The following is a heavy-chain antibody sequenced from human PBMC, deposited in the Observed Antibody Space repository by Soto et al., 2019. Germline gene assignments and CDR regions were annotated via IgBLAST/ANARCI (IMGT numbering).Heavy chain of an antibody. CDR1: GFTFSNAW. J-gene: IGHJ6*02. CDR2: IKSKTDGGTT. D-gene: IGHD4-4*01. Sequence: GGSLRLSCAASGFTFSNAWMNWVRQAPGKGLEWVGRIKSKTDGGTTDYAAPVKGRFTISRDDSKNTLYLQMNSLKTEDTAVYYCTTDTAVTAPGGMDVWGQGTTVTVSS. CDR3: TTDTAVTAPGGMDV. V-gene: IGHV3-15*07.